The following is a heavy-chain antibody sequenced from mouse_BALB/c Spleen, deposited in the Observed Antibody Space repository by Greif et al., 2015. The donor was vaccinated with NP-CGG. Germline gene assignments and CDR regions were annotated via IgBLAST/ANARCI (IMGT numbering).Heavy chain of an antibody. D-gene: IGHD2-4*01. CDR3: ARSTMITTRGDEAFAY. V-gene: IGHV1-4*02. J-gene: IGHJ3*01. Sequence: VQLQQSAAELARPGASVKMSCKASGYTFTSYTMHWVKQRPGQGLEWIGYINPSSGYTEYNQKFKDKTTLTADKSSSTAYMQLSSLTSEDSAVYYCARSTMITTRGDEAFAYWGQGTLVTVSA. CDR1: GYTFTSYT. CDR2: INPSSGYT.